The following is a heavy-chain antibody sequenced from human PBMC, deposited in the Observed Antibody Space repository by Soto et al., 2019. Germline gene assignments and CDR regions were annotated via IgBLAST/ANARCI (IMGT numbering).Heavy chain of an antibody. CDR2: INPNSGAT. CDR1: GYTFTGYF. Sequence: ASVKVSFKAFGYTFTGYFMHWVRQAPGQGLEWLGWINPNSGATKYAQKFQGRVTLTRDTSINTAYMEMSMLRSDDTAVYYCARGGGTILAPLPWGQGTLVTVSS. CDR3: ARGGGTILAPLP. J-gene: IGHJ5*02. D-gene: IGHD3-3*01. V-gene: IGHV1-2*02.